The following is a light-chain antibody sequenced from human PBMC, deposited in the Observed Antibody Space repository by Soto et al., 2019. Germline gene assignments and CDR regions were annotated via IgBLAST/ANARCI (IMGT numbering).Light chain of an antibody. V-gene: IGKV3-20*01. J-gene: IGKJ2*01. CDR2: GTT. CDR3: QQYFSSAYT. CDR1: QSVNSNY. Sequence: ELVLTQSPGTLSLSPGERATLSCRASQSVNSNYLAWYQQKTGQAPRLLMYGTTKRATGIPDRFSGSGSGTDFTLTISRLEAEDFAVYYCQQYFSSAYTFGQGTKLEIK.